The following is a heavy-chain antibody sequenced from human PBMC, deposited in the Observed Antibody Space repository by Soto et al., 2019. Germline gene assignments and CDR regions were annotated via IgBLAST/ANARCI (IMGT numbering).Heavy chain of an antibody. CDR3: ARREWALPRPFAY. CDR1: GGSISSNNW. Sequence: QVQLQESGPGLVKPSGTLSLTCAVSGGSISSNNWWSWVRQPPGKGLAWIGEIYHSGSTNYNPSLKSRVTIAVDKSKNQFSLRLGSVTAADTAVDYCARREWALPRPFAYWGHGTLVTVSS. D-gene: IGHD1-26*01. J-gene: IGHJ4*01. CDR2: IYHSGST. V-gene: IGHV4-4*02.